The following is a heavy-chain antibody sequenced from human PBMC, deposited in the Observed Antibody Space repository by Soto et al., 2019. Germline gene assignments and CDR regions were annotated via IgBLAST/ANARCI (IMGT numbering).Heavy chain of an antibody. CDR1: GGSISSGGYY. CDR3: ARDSELGADAFDI. V-gene: IGHV4-31*03. D-gene: IGHD3-10*01. Sequence: QVQLQESGPGLVKPSQTLSLTCTVSGGSISSGGYYWSWIRQHPGKGLEWIGYIYYSGSTYYNPSLKSRVTRSVDTSKNQFSLKLSSVTAADTAVYYCARDSELGADAFDIWGQGTMVTVSS. J-gene: IGHJ3*02. CDR2: IYYSGST.